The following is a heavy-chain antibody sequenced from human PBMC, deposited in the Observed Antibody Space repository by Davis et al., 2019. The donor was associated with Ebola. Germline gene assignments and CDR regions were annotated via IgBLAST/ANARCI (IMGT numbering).Heavy chain of an antibody. CDR2: VSGSGGST. CDR1: GFTFTNYA. D-gene: IGHD5-18*01. CDR3: ARDYSYGYNYYYYMDV. Sequence: PGGSLRLSCAASGFTFTNYAMTWVRQAPGKGLEWVAGVSGSGGSTYSADSVKGRFTISRDNAKNSLYLQMNSLRAEDTAVYYCARDYSYGYNYYYYMDVWGKGTTVTVSS. V-gene: IGHV3-23*01. J-gene: IGHJ6*03.